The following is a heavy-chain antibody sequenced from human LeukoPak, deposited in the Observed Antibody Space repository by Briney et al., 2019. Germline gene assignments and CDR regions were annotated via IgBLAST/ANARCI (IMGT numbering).Heavy chain of an antibody. V-gene: IGHV1-2*06. CDR3: ARDSGDYYDSSGYNWFDP. CDR1: GYTFTGYY. Sequence: ASVKVSCKASGYTFTGYYMHWVRQAPGQGLEWMGRINPNSGGTNYAQKFQGRVTMTRDTSISTAYMELSRLRSDVTAVYYCARDSGDYYDSSGYNWFDPWGQGTLVTVSS. D-gene: IGHD3-22*01. CDR2: INPNSGGT. J-gene: IGHJ5*02.